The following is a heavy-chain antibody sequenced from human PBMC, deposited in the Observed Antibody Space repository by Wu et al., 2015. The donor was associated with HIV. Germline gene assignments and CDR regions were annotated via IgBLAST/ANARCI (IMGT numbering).Heavy chain of an antibody. V-gene: IGHV1-2*02. CDR2: IRPDSGAT. CDR1: GYSFIGYY. CDR3: ARDLGDDFAVRGFYWYMDV. Sequence: QVQLVQSGAEVKKPGASVKVSCKASGYSFIGYYIHWVRQAPGQGLEWMGWIRPDSGATNYAERFEDRVTMTRDASISTAYMQLRRLRSDDTAVYFCARDLGDDFAVRGFYWYMDVWGRGTAITVSS. J-gene: IGHJ6*03. D-gene: IGHD2-21*01.